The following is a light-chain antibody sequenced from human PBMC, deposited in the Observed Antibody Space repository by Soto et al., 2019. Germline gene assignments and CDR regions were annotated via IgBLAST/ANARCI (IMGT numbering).Light chain of an antibody. J-gene: IGKJ1*01. CDR3: QQYHSYPAS. CDR2: DAS. CDR1: QGISSF. Sequence: DIQMTQSPSSLSASVGDRVTITCRASQGISSFLAWFQQKPGKAPKSLIYDASTLQSGGSSRFSGSGSDTPFTLTISTLQPEDFATYYCQQYHSYPASFGQGTKVEIK. V-gene: IGKV1-16*01.